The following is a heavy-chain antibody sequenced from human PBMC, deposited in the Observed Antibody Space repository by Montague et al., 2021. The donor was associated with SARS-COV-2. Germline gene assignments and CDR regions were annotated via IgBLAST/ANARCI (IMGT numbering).Heavy chain of an antibody. D-gene: IGHD3-10*01. Sequence: SETLSLTCTVSGGPITSYYWNWIRQPPGKGLEYIGYIYHSESTTYNPSLKSRVSISVDTSKNQFSLQLRSVTAADTAVYYCARGLENYGSGGHHFAPWGQGTLVTVSS. CDR2: IYHSEST. J-gene: IGHJ5*02. CDR3: ARGLENYGSGGHHFAP. CDR1: GGPITSYY. V-gene: IGHV4-59*01.